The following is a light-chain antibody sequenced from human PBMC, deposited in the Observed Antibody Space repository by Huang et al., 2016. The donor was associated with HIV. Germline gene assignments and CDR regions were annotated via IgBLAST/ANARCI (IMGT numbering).Light chain of an antibody. Sequence: EIVMTQSPDTLSVSPGERATLFCRASQTISANLAWYQNKPGQAPRLLIYRSSTRATGVPARFSGRWSGTEFTLTISSLQSEDSAVYYCQQYNDWPPLYTFGQGTKLEIK. CDR3: QQYNDWPPLYT. V-gene: IGKV3D-15*01. CDR1: QTISAN. J-gene: IGKJ2*01. CDR2: RSS.